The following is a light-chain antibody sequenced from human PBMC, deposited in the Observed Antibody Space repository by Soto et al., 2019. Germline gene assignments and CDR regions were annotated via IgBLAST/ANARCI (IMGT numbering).Light chain of an antibody. V-gene: IGLV2-8*01. CDR3: SSYAGSSNV. CDR2: EVN. J-gene: IGLJ1*01. Sequence: QSLLTQPPAASVCPGQSGAICCTLTTSGVGGYNYVSWYKQHPGKAPKLMLYEVNKRPSGVPDPFSGSKSGNTASLTVSGLQAEDEDDYYCSSYAGSSNVFGTGTKVTVL. CDR1: TSGVGGYNY.